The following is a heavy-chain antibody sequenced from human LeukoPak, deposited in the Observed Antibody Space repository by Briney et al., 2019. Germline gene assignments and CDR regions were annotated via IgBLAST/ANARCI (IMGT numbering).Heavy chain of an antibody. J-gene: IGHJ6*02. CDR2: IKTYNGDT. Sequence: ASVKVSCKASGYTFTTYGINWVRQAPGQGLEWMGWIKTYNGDTNTAQKFLDRIIMTTDKSTGTAYMELRSLRSDDTAVYYCAKDGGQQWLTNYYSYGMDVWGQGTTVIVSS. D-gene: IGHD6-19*01. CDR3: AKDGGQQWLTNYYSYGMDV. CDR1: GYTFTTYG. V-gene: IGHV1-18*01.